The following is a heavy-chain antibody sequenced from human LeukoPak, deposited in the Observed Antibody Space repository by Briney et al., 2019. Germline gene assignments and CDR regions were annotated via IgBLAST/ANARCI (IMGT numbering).Heavy chain of an antibody. CDR2: VWSDGSSR. CDR3: ARDIGGLGNF. CDR1: GFTFSSLG. V-gene: IGHV3-33*01. Sequence: QPGGSLRLSCAESGFTFSSLGMQWVRQAPGKGLEWVAVVWSDGSSRYYADSVKGRFTISRDNSKNTLYLQMNSLRAEDTAVYYCARDIGGLGNFWGQGTQVTVSS. D-gene: IGHD3/OR15-3a*01. J-gene: IGHJ4*02.